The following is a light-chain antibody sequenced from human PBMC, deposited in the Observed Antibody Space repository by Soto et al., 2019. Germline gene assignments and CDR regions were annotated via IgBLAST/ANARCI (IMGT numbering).Light chain of an antibody. CDR2: GAS. CDR1: QRISSN. Sequence: EIVLTQSPGTLSLSPVERATLSCMASQRISSNLAWYQQRPGQAPRLLIYGASTRAPGIPARFSGSGSETEFTLTISSLQSEDFAVYYCQHYNNWPPWTFGQGTKVDIK. J-gene: IGKJ1*01. V-gene: IGKV3-15*01. CDR3: QHYNNWPPWT.